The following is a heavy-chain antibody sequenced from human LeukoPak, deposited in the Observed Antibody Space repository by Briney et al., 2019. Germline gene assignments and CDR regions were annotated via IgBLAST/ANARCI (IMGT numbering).Heavy chain of an antibody. D-gene: IGHD3-9*01. J-gene: IGHJ4*02. CDR1: ALSISSYY. V-gene: IGHV4-59*01. Sequence: KTSETLSITSTLPALSISSYYWSWIRQPPGKGLEWIGYFYYSGSTNYNPSLKSRVTISVDTSKNQFSLKLSSVTAADTAVYYCARDLDGKGNWGQGTLVTVSS. CDR2: FYYSGST. CDR3: ARDLDGKGN.